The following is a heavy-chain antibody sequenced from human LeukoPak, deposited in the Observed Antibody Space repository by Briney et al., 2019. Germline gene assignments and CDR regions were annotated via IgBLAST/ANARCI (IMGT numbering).Heavy chain of an antibody. V-gene: IGHV4-61*02. J-gene: IGHJ4*02. D-gene: IGHD5-18*01. Sequence: SQTLSLTCTVSGGSISSGGYYWSWIRQPAGKGLEWIGRIYTSGSTNYNPSLKSRVTISVDTSKNQFSLKLSSVTAADTAVYYCARARVDTAMVTGCIDYWGQGTLVTVSS. CDR1: GGSISSGGYY. CDR2: IYTSGST. CDR3: ARARVDTAMVTGCIDY.